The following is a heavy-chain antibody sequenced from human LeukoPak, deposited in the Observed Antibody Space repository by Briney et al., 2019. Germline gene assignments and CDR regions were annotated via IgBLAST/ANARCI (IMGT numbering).Heavy chain of an antibody. D-gene: IGHD6-19*01. Sequence: SETLSLTCTVSGGSISSYFWSWIRQPPGKGLEWIGYIHYSGSTNYNPSLKSRVTISVDSSKNQFSLKLSSVTAADRAVYYCARRTSYSSGFDYWGQGTLVTVSS. CDR1: GGSISSYF. CDR2: IHYSGST. CDR3: ARRTSYSSGFDY. V-gene: IGHV4-59*08. J-gene: IGHJ4*02.